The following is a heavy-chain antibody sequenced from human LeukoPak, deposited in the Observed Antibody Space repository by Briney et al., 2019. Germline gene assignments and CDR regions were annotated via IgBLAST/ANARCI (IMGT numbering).Heavy chain of an antibody. D-gene: IGHD2-2*01. V-gene: IGHV3-73*01. CDR1: GFTFSGSA. CDR2: IRTKPNSYTT. Sequence: GGSLRLSCAASGFTFSGSAMHWVRRASGKGLEWVGRIRTKPNSYTTAFAASMKGRFTISRDDSKNTAYLQMYSLKTEDSATYYCTRRSDCDTPSCATRTAFDIWGQGTVVVVSS. CDR3: TRRSDCDTPSCATRTAFDI. J-gene: IGHJ3*02.